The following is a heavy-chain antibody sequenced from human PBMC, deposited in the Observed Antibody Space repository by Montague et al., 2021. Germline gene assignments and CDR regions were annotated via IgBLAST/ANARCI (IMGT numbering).Heavy chain of an antibody. Sequence: SLRLSCAASGFTFSNYWMYWVRQGPGKGLVWVSRINSGGSKTNYADSVKGRFTISRDNVKNTLYLQMTSLRDEDTAVYFCARQTPGTDGLNVWGPGTTVTVSS. CDR3: ARQTPGTDGLNV. D-gene: IGHD1-1*01. CDR1: GFTFSNYW. CDR2: INSGGSKT. V-gene: IGHV3-74*01. J-gene: IGHJ6*02.